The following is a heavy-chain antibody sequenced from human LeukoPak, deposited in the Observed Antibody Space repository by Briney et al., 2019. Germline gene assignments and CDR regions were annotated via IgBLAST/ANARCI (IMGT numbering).Heavy chain of an antibody. CDR1: GGSISSSSYY. CDR2: IYYSGST. J-gene: IGHJ3*02. Sequence: SETLSLTCTVSGGSISSSSYYWGWLRQPPGTGLEWIGSIYYSGSTYYNPSLKSRVTISVDTSKNQFSLKLSSVTAADTAVYYCARVLLQIKRITMIVVVNAFDIWGQGTMVTVSS. V-gene: IGHV4-39*07. CDR3: ARVLLQIKRITMIVVVNAFDI. D-gene: IGHD3-22*01.